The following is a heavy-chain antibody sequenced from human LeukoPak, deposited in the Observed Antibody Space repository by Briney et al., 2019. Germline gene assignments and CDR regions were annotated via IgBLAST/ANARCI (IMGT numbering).Heavy chain of an antibody. CDR2: INPNSGGT. D-gene: IGHD1-1*01. Sequence: GASVKVSCKASGYTFTGYYMHWVRQAPGQGLGWMGWINPNSGGTNYAQKFQGRVTMTRDTSISTAYMELSRLRSDDTAVYYCARGFRTTGTPFGYWGQGTLVTVSS. V-gene: IGHV1-2*02. CDR3: ARGFRTTGTPFGY. J-gene: IGHJ4*02. CDR1: GYTFTGYY.